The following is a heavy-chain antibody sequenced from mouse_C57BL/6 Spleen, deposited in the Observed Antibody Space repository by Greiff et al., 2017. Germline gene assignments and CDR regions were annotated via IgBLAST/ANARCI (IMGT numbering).Heavy chain of an antibody. Sequence: QVQLQQSGPELVKPGASVKISCKASGYAFSSSWMNWVKQRPGKGLEWIGRIYPGDGDTNYNGKFKGKATLTADKSSSTAYMQLSSLTSEDSAVYFCAREMGYGSSPFDYWGQGTTLTVSS. J-gene: IGHJ2*01. V-gene: IGHV1-82*01. D-gene: IGHD1-1*01. CDR1: GYAFSSSW. CDR3: AREMGYGSSPFDY. CDR2: IYPGDGDT.